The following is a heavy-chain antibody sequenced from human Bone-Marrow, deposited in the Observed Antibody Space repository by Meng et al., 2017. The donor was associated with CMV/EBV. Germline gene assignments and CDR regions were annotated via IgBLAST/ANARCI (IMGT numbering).Heavy chain of an antibody. CDR2: INPNSGGT. Sequence: ASVKVSCKASGYTFSGYYIHWVRQAPGQGLEWMGWINPNSGGTNSAQKFQGRVTMTRDTSISTAYMELSRLRSDDTAVYYCARAIVREIILSGWDSWGQGTLFTVSS. CDR1: GYTFSGYY. CDR3: ARAIVREIILSGWDS. D-gene: IGHD3-10*01. V-gene: IGHV1-2*02. J-gene: IGHJ4*02.